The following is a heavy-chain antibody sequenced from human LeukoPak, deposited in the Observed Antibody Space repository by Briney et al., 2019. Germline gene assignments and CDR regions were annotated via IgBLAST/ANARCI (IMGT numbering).Heavy chain of an antibody. CDR1: GFTFSSYA. CDR3: AKGANYDFWSGYYFDY. CDR2: ISGSGGST. V-gene: IGHV3-23*01. Sequence: GSLRLSCAASGFTFSSYAMSWVRQAPGKGLEWVSAISGSGGSTYYADSVKGRFTISRDNSKNTLYLQMNSLRAEDTAVYYCAKGANYDFWSGYYFDYWGQGTLVTVSS. J-gene: IGHJ4*02. D-gene: IGHD3-3*01.